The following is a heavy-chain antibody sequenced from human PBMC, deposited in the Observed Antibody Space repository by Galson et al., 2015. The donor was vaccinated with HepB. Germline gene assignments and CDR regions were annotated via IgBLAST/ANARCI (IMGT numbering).Heavy chain of an antibody. CDR3: ARAAMVRGVIIDYFDY. J-gene: IGHJ4*02. CDR1: GGTFSSYT. Sequence: QSGAEVKKPGESLRISCKASGGTFSSYTISWVRQAPGQGLEWMGRVIPILGIANYAQKFQGRVTITADKSTSTAYMELSSVTAADTAVYYCARAAMVRGVIIDYFDYWGQGTLVTVSS. D-gene: IGHD3-10*01. CDR2: VIPILGIA. V-gene: IGHV1-69*04.